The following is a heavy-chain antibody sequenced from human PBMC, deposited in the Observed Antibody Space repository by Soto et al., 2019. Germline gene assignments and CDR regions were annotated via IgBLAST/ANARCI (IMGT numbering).Heavy chain of an antibody. CDR3: AIVGRTAAATRFIDY. J-gene: IGHJ4*02. V-gene: IGHV4-59*12. Sequence: SETLSLTCTVSGGSISRYYCSWIRQLPEKGLEWIGYIYYSGSTNYNPSLKSRVTISVDTSKNQFSLKLSSVTAADTAVYYCAIVGRTAAATRFIDYCGQGTVGSGSA. CDR2: IYYSGST. CDR1: GGSISRYY. D-gene: IGHD6-13*01.